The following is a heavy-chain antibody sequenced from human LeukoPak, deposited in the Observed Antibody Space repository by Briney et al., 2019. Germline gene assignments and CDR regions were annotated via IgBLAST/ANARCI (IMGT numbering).Heavy chain of an antibody. CDR1: GDSVSSNSAA. V-gene: IGHV6-1*01. J-gene: IGHJ4*02. Sequence: SQTLSLTCAISGDSVSSNSAAWTWIRQCPSRGLEWLGRTYYRSRWYSDYAVSVESRITINPDTSKNQFTLQLNSVTPGDTAVYYCARGVISIDYWGQGTLVTVSS. CDR3: ARGVISIDY. D-gene: IGHD2-21*01. CDR2: TYYRSRWYS.